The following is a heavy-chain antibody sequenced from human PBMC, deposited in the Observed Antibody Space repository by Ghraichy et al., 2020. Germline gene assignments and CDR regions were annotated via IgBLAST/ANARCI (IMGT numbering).Heavy chain of an antibody. V-gene: IGHV1-2*02. J-gene: IGHJ4*02. CDR2: ITPHSGGT. CDR1: GYTFTDYN. Sequence: ASVKVSCTTSGYTFTDYNMHWVRQAPGRGLEWMGWITPHSGGTNYAQKFQGRVTMTRDTSTSTAYMELRRLRSDDTAVYYCARDLVGGGLGYWGQGTLVTVSS. CDR3: ARDLVGGGLGY. D-gene: IGHD2-21*01.